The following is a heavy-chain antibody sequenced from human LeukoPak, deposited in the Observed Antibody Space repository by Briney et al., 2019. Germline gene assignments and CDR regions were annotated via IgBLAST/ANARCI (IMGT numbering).Heavy chain of an antibody. CDR2: IYYSGST. V-gene: IGHV4-59*01. Sequence: PSETLSLTCTVSGGSISSYYWSWIRQPPGKGLEWIGYIYYSGSTNYNPSLKSRVTISVDTPKNQFSLKLSSVTAADTAVYYCARADYYGSGSYYGLLFDYWGQGTLVTVSS. D-gene: IGHD3-10*01. CDR3: ARADYYGSGSYYGLLFDY. J-gene: IGHJ4*02. CDR1: GGSISSYY.